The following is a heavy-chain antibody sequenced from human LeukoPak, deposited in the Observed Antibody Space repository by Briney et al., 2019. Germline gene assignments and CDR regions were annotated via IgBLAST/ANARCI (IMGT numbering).Heavy chain of an antibody. CDR2: ISSSGGTL. CDR3: ARAHKNFFDY. J-gene: IGHJ4*02. Sequence: PGGSLRLSCAASGFTFSSYAMSWVRQAPGKGLKWVSYISSSGGTLYYADSVKGRFTISRDNAQNSLSLQMNSLRAEDTAVYYCARAHKNFFDYWGQGTLLIVSS. V-gene: IGHV3-48*03. CDR1: GFTFSSYA.